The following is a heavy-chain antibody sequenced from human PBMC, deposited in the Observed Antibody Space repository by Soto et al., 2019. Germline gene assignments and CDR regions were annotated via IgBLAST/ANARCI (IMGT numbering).Heavy chain of an antibody. Sequence: QVQLVQSGAEVKKPGASVKVSCTASGYTFTHYAIHWVRHAPGQRLEWMGFINAGSGKTKYSQTFQGRLTFTKDTSASTAYMDLSSLRSDDTAINYCARGLAADGAWGQGTLVTVSS. D-gene: IGHD6-13*01. J-gene: IGHJ5*02. CDR1: GYTFTHYA. CDR2: INAGSGKT. V-gene: IGHV1-3*01. CDR3: ARGLAADGA.